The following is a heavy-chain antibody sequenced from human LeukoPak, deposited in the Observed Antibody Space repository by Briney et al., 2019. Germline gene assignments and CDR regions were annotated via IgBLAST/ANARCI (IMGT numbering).Heavy chain of an antibody. J-gene: IGHJ4*02. V-gene: IGHV3-53*01. CDR2: IYSGGST. CDR3: ARDQDDCGDYEFST. CDR1: GFTVSSNY. Sequence: GGSLRLSCAASGFTVSSNYMSWVRQAPGKGLEWVSVIYSGGSTYYADSVKGRFTISRDNSKNTLYLQMNSLGAEDTAVYYCARDQDDCGDYEFSTWGQGTLVTVSS. D-gene: IGHD4-17*01.